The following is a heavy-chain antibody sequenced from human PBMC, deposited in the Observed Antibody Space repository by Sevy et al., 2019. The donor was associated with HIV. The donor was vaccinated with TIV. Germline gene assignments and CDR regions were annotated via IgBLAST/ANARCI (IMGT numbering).Heavy chain of an antibody. CDR3: AKSYDYLWGSYRQGWFDP. Sequence: SETLSLTCAVYGGSFNTYQWSWIRQPPGKGLEWIGEINHSGATNYNPSLKSRVTISADKSNNQFSLRLSSVTAADTAVYYCAKSYDYLWGSYRQGWFDPWGQGTLVTVSS. J-gene: IGHJ5*02. CDR1: GGSFNTYQ. D-gene: IGHD3-16*02. CDR2: INHSGAT. V-gene: IGHV4-34*01.